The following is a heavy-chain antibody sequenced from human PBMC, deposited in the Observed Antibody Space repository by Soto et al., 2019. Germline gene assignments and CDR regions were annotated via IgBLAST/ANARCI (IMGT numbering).Heavy chain of an antibody. D-gene: IGHD2-2*01. Sequence: GGSLRLSCAASGVTFCSYSMNWVRQASGKGLEWVSSISSSSSYIYYADSVKGRFTISRDNAKNSLYLQMNSLRAEDTAVYYCARDPSLGGVVVPAAISGYYYYYMDVWGKGTTVTVSS. J-gene: IGHJ6*03. V-gene: IGHV3-21*01. CDR2: ISSSSSYI. CDR3: ARDPSLGGVVVPAAISGYYYYYMDV. CDR1: GVTFCSYS.